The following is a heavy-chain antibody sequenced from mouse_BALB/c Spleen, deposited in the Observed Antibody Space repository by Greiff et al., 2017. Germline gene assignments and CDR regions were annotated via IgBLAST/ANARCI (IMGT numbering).Heavy chain of an antibody. D-gene: IGHD2-3*01. CDR2: INPSNGGT. CDR3: TRRGIYDGYYGFFAY. V-gene: IGHV1S81*02. J-gene: IGHJ3*01. Sequence: QVQLQQSGAELVQPGASVKLSFKASGYTFTSYYMYWVKQRPGQGLEWIGEINPSNGGTNFNEKFKSKATLTVDKSSSTAYMQLSSLTSEDSAVYYCTRRGIYDGYYGFFAYWGQGTLVTVSA. CDR1: GYTFTSYY.